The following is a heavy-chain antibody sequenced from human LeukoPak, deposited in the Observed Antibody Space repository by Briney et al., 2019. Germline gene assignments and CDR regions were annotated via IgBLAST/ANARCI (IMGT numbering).Heavy chain of an antibody. CDR1: GGSLSSSSYY. D-gene: IGHD3-3*01. V-gene: IGHV4-39*07. J-gene: IGHJ3*02. CDR3: ARNPPWSGYYRPSNSHAFDI. CDR2: IYYSGST. Sequence: SETLSLTCTVSGGSLSSSSYYWGWIRQPPGKGLEWIGSIYYSGSTYYNPSLKSRVTMSVDTSKNQFSLKLSSVTAADTAVYYCARNPPWSGYYRPSNSHAFDIWGQGTMVTVSS.